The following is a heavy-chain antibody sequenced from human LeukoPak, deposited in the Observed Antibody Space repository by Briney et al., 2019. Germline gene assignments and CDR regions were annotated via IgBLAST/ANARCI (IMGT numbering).Heavy chain of an antibody. J-gene: IGHJ3*02. Sequence: GGSLRLSCAASGFTFSDYWMHWVRQAPGKGLEWVSRINSDASRPSYADSVKGRFNITRDNAKNTLYLQMNSLRVEDTGLYYCTRETRETGSGDHQTDAFDIWGQGTMVSVSS. V-gene: IGHV3-74*01. CDR2: INSDASRP. CDR3: TRETRETGSGDHQTDAFDI. D-gene: IGHD2-15*01. CDR1: GFTFSDYW.